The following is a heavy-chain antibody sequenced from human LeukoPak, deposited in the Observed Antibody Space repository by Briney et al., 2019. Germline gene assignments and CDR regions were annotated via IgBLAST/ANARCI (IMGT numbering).Heavy chain of an antibody. Sequence: GGSLRLSCAASGFTLSSYWMHWVRQAPGKGLVWVSRINSGGSGTTYADSVKGRFTISRDNAKNTLYLQMNSLRVEDTAVYYCARDPLGAAAGTNWFDTWGQGTLVTVSS. D-gene: IGHD6-13*01. V-gene: IGHV3-74*01. CDR3: ARDPLGAAAGTNWFDT. J-gene: IGHJ5*02. CDR2: INSGGSGT. CDR1: GFTLSSYW.